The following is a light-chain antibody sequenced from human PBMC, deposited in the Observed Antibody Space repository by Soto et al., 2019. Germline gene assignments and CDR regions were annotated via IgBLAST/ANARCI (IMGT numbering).Light chain of an antibody. CDR2: GAS. Sequence: IVLTQSPGPLSLSPGERATLSCRSSQSVRSNFLAWYHQKPGQAPRLLIYGASTRATGIPARFSGSGSGTECTLTINSLQSEDVSVYYCQQYNNWPRTFAQGTKVDI. CDR1: QSVRSN. J-gene: IGKJ1*01. CDR3: QQYNNWPRT. V-gene: IGKV3-15*01.